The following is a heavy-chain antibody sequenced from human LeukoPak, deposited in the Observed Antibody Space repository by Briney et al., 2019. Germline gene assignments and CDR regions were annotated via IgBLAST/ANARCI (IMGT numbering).Heavy chain of an antibody. CDR1: GGSFSGYH. CDR2: ITHTGNT. Sequence: SETLSLTCALYGGSFSGYHWTWIRQPPGKGLEWIGEITHTGNTNYNPSLKSRVTIPADTSKTQFSLKLSSVTAADTAVYYCARGNLVVVAAANRAHSYMDVWAKGTTVTVSS. CDR3: ARGNLVVVAAANRAHSYMDV. D-gene: IGHD2-2*01. J-gene: IGHJ6*03. V-gene: IGHV4-34*01.